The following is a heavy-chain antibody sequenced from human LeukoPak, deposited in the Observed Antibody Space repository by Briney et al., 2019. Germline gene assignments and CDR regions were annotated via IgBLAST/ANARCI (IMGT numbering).Heavy chain of an antibody. J-gene: IGHJ3*02. D-gene: IGHD3-3*01. CDR1: GGSICSYY. CDR3: AREGDFWSGIWGAFDI. Sequence: PSETLSLTCTVSGGSICSYYWSWIRQPAGKGLEWIGRIYTSGSTNYNPSLKSRVTMSVDTSKNQFSLKLSSVTAADTAVYYCAREGDFWSGIWGAFDIWGQGTMVTVSS. CDR2: IYTSGST. V-gene: IGHV4-4*07.